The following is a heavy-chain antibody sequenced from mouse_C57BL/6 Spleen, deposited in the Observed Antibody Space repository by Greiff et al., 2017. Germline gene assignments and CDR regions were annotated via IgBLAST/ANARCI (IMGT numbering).Heavy chain of an antibody. D-gene: IGHD4-1*02. CDR2: IYPSDSET. CDR3: ARGGATGTGYAMDY. V-gene: IGHV1-61*01. CDR1: GYTFTSYW. Sequence: VQLQQPGAELVRPGSSVKLSCKASGYTFTSYWMDWVKQRPGQGLEWIGNIYPSDSETHYNQKFKDKATLTVDKSSSTAYMQLSSLTSEDSAVYYGARGGATGTGYAMDYWGQGTSVTVSS. J-gene: IGHJ4*01.